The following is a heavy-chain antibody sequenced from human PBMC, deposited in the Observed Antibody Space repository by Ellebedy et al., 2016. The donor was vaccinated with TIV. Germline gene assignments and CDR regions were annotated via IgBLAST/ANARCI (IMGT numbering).Heavy chain of an antibody. Sequence: ASVKVSCKGSGYSFPIYWIGWVRQMPGKGLEWMGIIYPGDSDTRYSPSFQGQVTISADKSTSTAYLQWSSLKASDSAMYYCARANVDTVATTLLPNWFDPWGQGTLVTVSS. V-gene: IGHV5-51*01. CDR3: ARANVDTVATTLLPNWFDP. CDR2: IYPGDSDT. CDR1: GYSFPIYW. J-gene: IGHJ5*02. D-gene: IGHD5-12*01.